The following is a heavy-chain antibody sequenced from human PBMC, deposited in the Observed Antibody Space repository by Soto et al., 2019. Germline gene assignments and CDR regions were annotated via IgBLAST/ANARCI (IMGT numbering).Heavy chain of an antibody. D-gene: IGHD3-10*02. J-gene: IGHJ5*02. CDR2: VYYTETT. V-gene: IGHV4-39*01. CDR3: ARQRVLSTNMFITSFDP. CDR1: GGSINSSNHF. Sequence: SETLSLTCSLSGGSINSSNHFWGWIRQTPGKGLEWIGSVYYTETTYYNPSLKSPVTISVETSRNTFSLKVNSVTAADTGIYYCARQRVLSTNMFITSFDPWGQGTLVTVSS.